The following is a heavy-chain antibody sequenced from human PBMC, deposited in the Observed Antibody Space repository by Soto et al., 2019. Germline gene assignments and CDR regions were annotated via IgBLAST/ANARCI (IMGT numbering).Heavy chain of an antibody. CDR1: GYSFTSYW. Sequence: GESLKISCKGSGYSFTSYWIGWVRQMPGKGLEWMGIIYPGDSDTRYSPSFQGQVTISADKSISTAYLQWSSLKASDTAVYYCARRGRGYCSGGSCYYYFDYWGQGTLVTVSS. V-gene: IGHV5-51*01. D-gene: IGHD2-15*01. CDR3: ARRGRGYCSGGSCYYYFDY. J-gene: IGHJ4*02. CDR2: IYPGDSDT.